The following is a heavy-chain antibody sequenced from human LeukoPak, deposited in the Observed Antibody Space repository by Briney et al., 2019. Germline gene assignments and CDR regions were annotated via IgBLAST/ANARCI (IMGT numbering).Heavy chain of an antibody. CDR2: IYYTGNT. D-gene: IGHD1-26*01. CDR3: ARGKGRIVGAIVFDY. V-gene: IGHV4-59*12. CDR1: GGSIFSDY. Sequence: SETLSLTCTVSGGSIFSDYWSWIRQPPGKGLEWIGYIYYTGNTDYSPSLKSRVTISIDASKNQFSLKLSSVTAADTAVYYCARGKGRIVGAIVFDYWGQGTLVTVSS. J-gene: IGHJ4*02.